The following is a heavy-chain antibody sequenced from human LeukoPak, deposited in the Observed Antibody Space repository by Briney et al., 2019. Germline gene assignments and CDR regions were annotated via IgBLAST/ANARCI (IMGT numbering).Heavy chain of an antibody. CDR2: LYYSGST. V-gene: IGHV4-59*01. CDR3: AKDSTIGGYYFDY. CDR1: GGSISSYY. D-gene: IGHD3-10*01. J-gene: IGHJ4*02. Sequence: SETLSLTCTVSGGSISSYYWSWIRQPPGRGLEWIGSLYYSGSTNYNPSRRSRFTISVDTSKNQFSLKVTSVTAADTAVYFCAKDSTIGGYYFDYWGQGTLVTVSS.